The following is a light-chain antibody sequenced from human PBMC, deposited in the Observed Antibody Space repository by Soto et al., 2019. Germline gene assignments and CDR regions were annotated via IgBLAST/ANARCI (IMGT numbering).Light chain of an antibody. V-gene: IGLV2-14*01. CDR3: TSYTTTNTLV. CDR1: SSDVGGYNY. CDR2: AVS. J-gene: IGLJ2*01. Sequence: QSVLTQAASVSGSPGQSITISCTGTSSDVGGYNYISWYQQHPGKAPKLMMYAVSSRPSGVSLRFSGSKSGNTASLTISGLQAEDEADYYCTSYTTTNTLVFGGGTKLTVL.